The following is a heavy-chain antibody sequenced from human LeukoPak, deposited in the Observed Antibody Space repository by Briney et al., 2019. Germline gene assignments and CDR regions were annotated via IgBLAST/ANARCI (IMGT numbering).Heavy chain of an antibody. CDR3: ARALYDSSGYYHYFFDY. J-gene: IGHJ4*02. D-gene: IGHD3-22*01. CDR2: IIPIFGTA. V-gene: IGHV1-69*05. Sequence: SVKVSCKASGGTFSSYAISWVRQAPGQGLEWMGGIIPIFGTANYAQKFQGRVTVTTDESTSTAYMELSSLRSEDTAVYYCARALYDSSGYYHYFFDYWGQGTLVTVSS. CDR1: GGTFSSYA.